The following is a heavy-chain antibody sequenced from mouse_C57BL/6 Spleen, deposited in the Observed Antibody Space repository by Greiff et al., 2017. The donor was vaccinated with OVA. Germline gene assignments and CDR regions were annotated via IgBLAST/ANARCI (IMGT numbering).Heavy chain of an antibody. CDR2: IYPRRGNT. CDR1: GYTFTSYG. J-gene: IGHJ2*01. V-gene: IGHV1-81*01. D-gene: IGHD4-1*01. CDR3: ARSLTGTDY. Sequence: VKLVESGAELARPGASVKLSCKASGYTFTSYGISWVKQRTGQGLEWIGEIYPRRGNTYYNEKFKGKATLTADKSSSTAYMELRSLTSEDSAVYFCARSLTGTDYWGQGTTLTVSS.